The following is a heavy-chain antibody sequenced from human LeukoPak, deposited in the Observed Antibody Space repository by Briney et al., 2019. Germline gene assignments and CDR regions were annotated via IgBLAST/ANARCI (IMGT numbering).Heavy chain of an antibody. D-gene: IGHD4-17*01. CDR1: GFTFSRYA. CDR3: AKDTHMTTVTPNFDY. J-gene: IGHJ4*02. V-gene: IGHV3-23*01. CDR2: ISGSGGST. Sequence: TGGSLRLSCAASGFTFSRYAMSWVRQAPGKGLEWVSAISGSGGSTYYADSVKGLLTISRDNSKNTLYLQMNSLRAEDTAVYYCAKDTHMTTVTPNFDYWGQGTLLTVSS.